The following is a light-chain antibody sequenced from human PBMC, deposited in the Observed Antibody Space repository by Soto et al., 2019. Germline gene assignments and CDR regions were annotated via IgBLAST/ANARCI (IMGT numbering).Light chain of an antibody. CDR1: QDLDRNY. Sequence: EIVLTQSPGTLSLSPGESVIFSCRASQDLDRNYFAWYQQKPGQAPRLLIYGASIRATGISDRFSGSGSGTDFTLAISRLEPEDFAVYYCQHYGSSFTFGQGTRLEI. J-gene: IGKJ5*01. V-gene: IGKV3-20*01. CDR3: QHYGSSFT. CDR2: GAS.